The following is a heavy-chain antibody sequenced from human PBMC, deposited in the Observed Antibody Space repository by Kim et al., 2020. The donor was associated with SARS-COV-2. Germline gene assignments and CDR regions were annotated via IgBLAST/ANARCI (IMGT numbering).Heavy chain of an antibody. CDR3: ASGGYDSSGPHGP. Sequence: SETLSLTCTVSGGSISSSSYYWGWIRQPPGKGLEWIGSIYYSGSTYYNPSLKSRVTISVDTSKNQFSLKLSSVTAADTAVYYCASGGYDSSGPHGPWGQGTLVTVSS. CDR1: GGSISSSSYY. V-gene: IGHV4-39*01. J-gene: IGHJ5*02. D-gene: IGHD3-22*01. CDR2: IYYSGST.